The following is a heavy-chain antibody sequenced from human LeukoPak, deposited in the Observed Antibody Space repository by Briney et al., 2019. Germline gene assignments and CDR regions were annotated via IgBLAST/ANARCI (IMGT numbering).Heavy chain of an antibody. Sequence: SETLSLTCTVSGGSISSSSYYWGWIRQPPGKGLEWIGSIYYSGSTYYNPSLKSRVTISVDTSKNQFSLKLSSVTAADTAVYYCAYGSGYYYYYYYMDVWGKGTTVTVSS. V-gene: IGHV4-39*01. CDR1: GGSISSSSYY. CDR3: AYGSGYYYYYYYMDV. D-gene: IGHD3-10*01. CDR2: IYYSGST. J-gene: IGHJ6*03.